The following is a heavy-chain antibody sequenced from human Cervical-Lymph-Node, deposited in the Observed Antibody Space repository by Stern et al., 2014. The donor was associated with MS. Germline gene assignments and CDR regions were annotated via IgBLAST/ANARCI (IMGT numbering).Heavy chain of an antibody. Sequence: QVQLQESGPGLVKPSQTLSLTCTVSGASISPVGYYWSWIRQHPGKGLEWIAYISYIGRTYYKPSLQSRVSTYADHAKHQYYMNLTSVTAADTALYYCARSDRLWGSFDYWGQGTLVSVSS. V-gene: IGHV4-31*03. CDR1: GASISPVGYY. D-gene: IGHD3-16*01. CDR2: ISYIGRT. CDR3: ARSDRLWGSFDY. J-gene: IGHJ4*02.